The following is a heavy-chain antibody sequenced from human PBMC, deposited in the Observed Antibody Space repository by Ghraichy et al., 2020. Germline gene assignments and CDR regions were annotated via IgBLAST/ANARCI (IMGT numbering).Heavy chain of an antibody. J-gene: IGHJ4*02. CDR2: ISSNGGST. CDR3: VKVGVPSRLVRGVTIDY. D-gene: IGHD3-10*01. Sequence: GGSLRLSCAASGFTFSSYCMHWVRQAPGKGLEYVSPISSNGGSTYYADSVKGRFTISRDNSKNTLYLQMSSLRAEDTAVYYCVKVGVPSRLVRGVTIDYLCTESLVAVPP. V-gene: IGHV3-64D*06. CDR1: GFTFSSYC.